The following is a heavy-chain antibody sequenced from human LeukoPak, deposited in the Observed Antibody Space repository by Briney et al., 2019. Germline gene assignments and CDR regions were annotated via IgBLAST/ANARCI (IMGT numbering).Heavy chain of an antibody. CDR2: IIPIFGTA. Sequence: GASVKVSCKASGGTFSSYAISWVRQAPGQRLEWMGGIIPIFGTANYAQKFRGRVTITADESTSTAYMELSSLRSEDTAVYYCAVTIFGVVRWFDPWGQGTLVTVSS. CDR1: GGTFSSYA. CDR3: AVTIFGVVRWFDP. J-gene: IGHJ5*02. V-gene: IGHV1-69*13. D-gene: IGHD3-3*01.